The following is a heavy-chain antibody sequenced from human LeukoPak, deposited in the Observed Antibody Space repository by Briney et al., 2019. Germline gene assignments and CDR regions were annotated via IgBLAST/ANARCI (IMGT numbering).Heavy chain of an antibody. CDR2: IYYSGST. J-gene: IGHJ5*02. CDR3: ARDGGPANWFDP. V-gene: IGHV4-31*11. CDR1: GGSISSGGYY. Sequence: SETLSLTCAVSGGSISSGGYYWSWIRQHPGKGLEWIGYIYYSGSTYYNPSLKSRVTISVDTSKNQFSLKLSSVTAADTAVYYCARDGGPANWFDPWGQGTLVTVPS. D-gene: IGHD2-15*01.